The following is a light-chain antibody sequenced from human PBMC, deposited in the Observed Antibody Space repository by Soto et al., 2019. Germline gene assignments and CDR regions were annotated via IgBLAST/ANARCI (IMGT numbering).Light chain of an antibody. CDR2: AAS. CDR1: QGLSSD. J-gene: IGKJ5*01. CDR3: QQLNSYPIT. V-gene: IGKV1-9*01. Sequence: DIQLTQSPSFLSASVGNRVTITCRASQGLSSDLAWYQQKPGKAPKLLIYAASTLQSGVPSRFSGIGSGTEFTLTISSLQPEDFATYYCQQLNSYPITFGKGTRLEIK.